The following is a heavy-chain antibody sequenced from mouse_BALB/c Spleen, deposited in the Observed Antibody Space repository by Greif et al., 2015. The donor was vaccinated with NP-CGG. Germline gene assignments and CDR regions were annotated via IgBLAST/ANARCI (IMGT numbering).Heavy chain of an antibody. CDR1: GFTFSDYY. Sequence: EVKLMESGGGLVKPGGSLKLSCAASGFTFSDYYMYWVRQTPEKRLEWVATISDGGSYTYYPDSVKGRFTISRDNAKNNLYLQMSSLKSEDTAMYYCARDGNYWYFDVWGAGTTGTVSS. V-gene: IGHV5-4*02. J-gene: IGHJ1*01. CDR3: ARDGNYWYFDV. D-gene: IGHD2-1*01. CDR2: ISDGGSYT.